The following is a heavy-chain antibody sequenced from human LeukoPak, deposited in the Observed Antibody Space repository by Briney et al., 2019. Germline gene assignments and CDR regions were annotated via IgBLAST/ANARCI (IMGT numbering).Heavy chain of an antibody. V-gene: IGHV1-69*06. D-gene: IGHD3-3*01. J-gene: IGHJ5*02. CDR2: ITPIFGTA. CDR1: GGTFSNYA. CDR3: ATAPDRYDFWSGYRS. Sequence: SVKVSCKASGGTFSNYAINWVRQAPGQGLEWMGGITPIFGTANYAQRFQGRVTMTEDTSTDTAYMELSSLRSEDTAVYYCATAPDRYDFWSGYRSWGQGTLVTVSS.